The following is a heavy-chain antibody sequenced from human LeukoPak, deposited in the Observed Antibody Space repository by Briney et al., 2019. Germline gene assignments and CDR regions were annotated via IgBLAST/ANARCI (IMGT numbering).Heavy chain of an antibody. Sequence: SGPTLVNPTQTLTLTCTFSGFSLSTSGMCVSWIRQPPGKALEWLARIDWDDDKYYSTSLKTRLTISKDTSKNQVVLTMTNMDPVDTATYYCARIGLSYDSSGYGYYFDYWGQGTLVTVSS. CDR3: ARIGLSYDSSGYGYYFDY. V-gene: IGHV2-70*11. D-gene: IGHD3-22*01. J-gene: IGHJ4*02. CDR1: GFSLSTSGMC. CDR2: IDWDDDK.